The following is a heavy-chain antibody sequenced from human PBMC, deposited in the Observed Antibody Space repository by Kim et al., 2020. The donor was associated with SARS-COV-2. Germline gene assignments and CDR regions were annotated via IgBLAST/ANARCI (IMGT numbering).Heavy chain of an antibody. CDR3: AKVRTDENYGMDV. Sequence: GGSLRLSCAASGFTFSSYGMHWVRQAPGKGLEWVAVISYYGSNKYYADSVKGRFTISRDNSKNTLYLQMNSLRAEDTAVYYCAKVRTDENYGMDVWGQGTTVTVSS. V-gene: IGHV3-30*18. CDR2: ISYYGSNK. CDR1: GFTFSSYG. J-gene: IGHJ6*02.